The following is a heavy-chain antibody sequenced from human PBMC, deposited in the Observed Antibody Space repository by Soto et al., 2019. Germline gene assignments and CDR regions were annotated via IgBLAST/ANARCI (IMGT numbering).Heavy chain of an antibody. D-gene: IGHD3-22*01. CDR1: GFTFSSYA. CDR2: ISGSGGST. Sequence: GGSLRLSCAASGFTFSSYAMSWVRQAPGKGLEWVSAISGSGGSTYYADSVKGRFTISRDNSKNTLYLQMNSLRAEDTAVYYCAKDRSHYYYDSSGTFDYWGQGTLVTVSS. CDR3: AKDRSHYYYDSSGTFDY. J-gene: IGHJ4*02. V-gene: IGHV3-23*01.